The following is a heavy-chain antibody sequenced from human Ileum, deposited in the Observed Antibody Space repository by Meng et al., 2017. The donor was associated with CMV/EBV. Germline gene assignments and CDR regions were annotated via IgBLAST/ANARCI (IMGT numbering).Heavy chain of an antibody. CDR3: ARESELLRFDH. J-gene: IGHJ4*02. V-gene: IGHV6-1*01. CDR1: GDSVSTNNVA. Sequence: QIPPPQSRPGRVKPSQTLPLTCDISGDSVSTNNVAWNWIRQSPLRGLEWLGRTAYRSKWDYEYSVSVESRITISPDTSKNQFSLHLRSVTPEDTAIYYCARESELLRFDHWGQGTLVTVSS. D-gene: IGHD6-6*01. CDR2: TAYRSKWDY.